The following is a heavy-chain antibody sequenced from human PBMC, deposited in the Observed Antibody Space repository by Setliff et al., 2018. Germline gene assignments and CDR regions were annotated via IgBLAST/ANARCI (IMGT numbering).Heavy chain of an antibody. CDR2: IIPMFGTT. CDR3: ARVGDCSGGICHRGFHHYMDV. V-gene: IGHV1-69*13. CDR1: GGTFSSYA. J-gene: IGHJ6*03. Sequence: GASVKVSCKASGGTFSSYAIDWVRQAPGQGLEWMGGIIPMFGTTNYAQRFRGRVTITADESTTTAYLELSSLRSEDTAVYYCARVGDCSGGICHRGFHHYMDVWGKGTTVTVSS. D-gene: IGHD2-15*01.